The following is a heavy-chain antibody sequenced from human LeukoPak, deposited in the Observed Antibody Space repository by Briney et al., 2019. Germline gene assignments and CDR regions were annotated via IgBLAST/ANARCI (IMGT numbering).Heavy chain of an antibody. CDR3: ATGIAVAGTWDY. J-gene: IGHJ4*02. CDR2: FDPEDGET. CDR1: GYTLTELS. V-gene: IGHV1-24*01. D-gene: IGHD6-19*01. Sequence: AASVKVSCKVSGYTLTELSMHWVRQAPGKGLEWMGGFDPEDGETIYAQKFQGRVTMTEDTSTDTAYMELSSLRSEYTAVYYCATGIAVAGTWDYWGQGTLVTVSS.